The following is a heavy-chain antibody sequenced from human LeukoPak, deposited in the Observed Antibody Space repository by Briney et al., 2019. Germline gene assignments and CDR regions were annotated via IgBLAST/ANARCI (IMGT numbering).Heavy chain of an antibody. CDR3: ARGQWLVPLDF. CDR1: GGSVSSSSHY. D-gene: IGHD6-19*01. CDR2: IFYSETT. J-gene: IGHJ4*02. V-gene: IGHV4-39*01. Sequence: SETLSLTCTVSGGSVSSSSHYWGWIRQPPGKGLEWIGSIFYSETTSYSPSLKSRITISVDTSTNQFSLKLSSVTAADTAVYFCARGQWLVPLDFWGQGILVTVSS.